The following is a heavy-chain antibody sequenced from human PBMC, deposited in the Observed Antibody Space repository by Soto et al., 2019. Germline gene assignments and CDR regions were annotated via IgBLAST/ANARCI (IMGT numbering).Heavy chain of an antibody. CDR3: ARGHPRCSGGSCSDYYYGMDV. J-gene: IGHJ6*02. CDR1: GGSISSSSYY. CDR2: IYYSGST. V-gene: IGHV4-39*07. D-gene: IGHD2-15*01. Sequence: PEETLSLTCTVSGGSISSSSYYWGWIRQPPGKGLEWIGSIYYSGSTYYNPSLKSRVTISVDTSKNQFSLKLSSVTAADTAVYYCARGHPRCSGGSCSDYYYGMDVWGQGTTVTVSS.